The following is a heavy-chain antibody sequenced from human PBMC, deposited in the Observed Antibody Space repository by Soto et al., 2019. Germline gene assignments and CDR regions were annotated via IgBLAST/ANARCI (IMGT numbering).Heavy chain of an antibody. CDR2: IIPIFGTA. V-gene: IGHV1-69*13. CDR3: ARDGFVVVVPAAIEEYYYYGMDV. J-gene: IGHJ6*02. D-gene: IGHD2-2*01. Sequence: SVKVSCKASGGTFSSYAISWVRQAPGQGLEWMGGIIPIFGTANYAQKFQGRVTITADESTSTAYMELSSLRSEDTAVYYCARDGFVVVVPAAIEEYYYYGMDVWGQGTTVTVSS. CDR1: GGTFSSYA.